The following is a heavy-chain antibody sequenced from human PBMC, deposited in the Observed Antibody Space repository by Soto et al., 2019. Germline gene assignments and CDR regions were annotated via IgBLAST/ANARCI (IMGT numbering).Heavy chain of an antibody. CDR3: TRRRYFGGQPHGMDV. D-gene: IGHD3-9*01. Sequence: QLQLQESGPGLVKPSETLSLTCTVSGGSISSSNYLWGWIRQPPGKGLEWIGSISYSGSTYYNPSFKSRVTISIDTSKYQFSLKLNSVTAADTAVYYCTRRRYFGGQPHGMDVWGQGTTVTVSS. V-gene: IGHV4-39*01. J-gene: IGHJ6*02. CDR1: GGSISSSNYL. CDR2: ISYSGST.